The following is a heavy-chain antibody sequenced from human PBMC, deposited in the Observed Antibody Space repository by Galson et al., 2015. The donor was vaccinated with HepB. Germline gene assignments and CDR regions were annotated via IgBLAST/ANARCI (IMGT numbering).Heavy chain of an antibody. D-gene: IGHD4-17*01. CDR2: ISGSGGST. J-gene: IGHJ4*02. V-gene: IGHV3-23*01. CDR3: AKNGYGDYKTYYFDY. Sequence: SLRLSCAASGFTFSSYAMSWVRQAPGKGLEWVSAISGSGGSTYYADSVKGRFTISRDNSKNTLYLQMNSLRAEDTAVYYCAKNGYGDYKTYYFDYWGQGTLVTVSS. CDR1: GFTFSSYA.